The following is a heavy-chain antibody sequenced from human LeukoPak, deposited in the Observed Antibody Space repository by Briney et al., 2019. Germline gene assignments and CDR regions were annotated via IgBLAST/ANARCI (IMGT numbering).Heavy chain of an antibody. CDR2: INPNSGGT. D-gene: IGHD6-13*01. CDR1: GYTFTGYY. Sequence: ASVKVSCKASGYTFTGYYMHWVRQAPGQGLEWMGWINPNSGGTNYAQKFQGRVTMTRDTSISTAYMELSRLRSDDTAVYYCARVIGIAAAGSWLGPWGQGTLVTVSS. V-gene: IGHV1-2*02. CDR3: ARVIGIAAAGSWLGP. J-gene: IGHJ5*02.